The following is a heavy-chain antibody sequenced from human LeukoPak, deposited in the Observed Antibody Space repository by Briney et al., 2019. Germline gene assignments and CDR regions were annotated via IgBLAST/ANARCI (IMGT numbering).Heavy chain of an antibody. CDR1: GDSVSSNSAA. D-gene: IGHD3-10*01. J-gene: IGHJ4*02. Sequence: SQTLSLTCAISGDSVSSNSAAWNWIRQSPSRGLEWLGRTYYRSKWYNDYAVSVKSRITINPDTSKNQFSLQLNSVTPEDTAVYYCARDLGTYYYGSGSYSGGPYYFDYWGQGTLVTVSS. CDR3: ARDLGTYYYGSGSYSGGPYYFDY. CDR2: TYYRSKWYN. V-gene: IGHV6-1*01.